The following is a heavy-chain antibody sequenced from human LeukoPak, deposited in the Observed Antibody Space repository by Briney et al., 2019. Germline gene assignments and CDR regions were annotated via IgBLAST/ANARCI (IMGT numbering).Heavy chain of an antibody. J-gene: IGHJ4*02. CDR2: IKQDGSEK. D-gene: IGHD2-2*01. Sequence: PGGSLGLSCAASGFTFSSYWMSWVRQAPGKGLEWVANIKQDGSEKYYVDSVKGRFTISRDNAKNSLYLQMNSLRAEDTAVYYCASGFGFDCSSTSCSYFDYWGQGTLVTVSS. V-gene: IGHV3-7*01. CDR1: GFTFSSYW. CDR3: ASGFGFDCSSTSCSYFDY.